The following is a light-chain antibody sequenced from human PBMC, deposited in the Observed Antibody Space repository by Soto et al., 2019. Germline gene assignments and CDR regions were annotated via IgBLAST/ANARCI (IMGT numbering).Light chain of an antibody. CDR3: PSYTSSSTSVI. CDR2: EVS. V-gene: IGLV2-14*01. Sequence: QSVLTQPASVSGSPGQSITISCTGTNSDVGGYKYVSWYQQHPDKAPKLIIFEVSNRPSGISSRFSGSKSGNTASLTISGLQAEDEADYYCPSYTSSSTSVIFGRGTKLTVL. CDR1: NSDVGGYKY. J-gene: IGLJ2*01.